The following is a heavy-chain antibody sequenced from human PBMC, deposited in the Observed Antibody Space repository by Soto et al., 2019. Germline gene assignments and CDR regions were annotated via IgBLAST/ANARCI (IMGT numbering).Heavy chain of an antibody. J-gene: IGHJ3*01. CDR3: AKDPNGDYIGAFDF. Sequence: GGSLRLSCAASGFTFSIYALTWVRQAPGKGLEWVSSIRGSGTTTYFADSVKGRFTTSRDNSKNTMYLQMNSLRAEDTAVYYCAKDPNGDYIGAFDFWDQGTMVTVSS. CDR2: IRGSGTTT. D-gene: IGHD4-17*01. V-gene: IGHV3-23*01. CDR1: GFTFSIYA.